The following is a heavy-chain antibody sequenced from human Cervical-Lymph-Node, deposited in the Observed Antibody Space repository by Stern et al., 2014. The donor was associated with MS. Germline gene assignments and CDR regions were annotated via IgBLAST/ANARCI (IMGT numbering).Heavy chain of an antibody. CDR2: INPRSGAT. D-gene: IGHD3-22*01. J-gene: IGHJ4*02. CDR1: GYTFGGSY. CDR3: AREGGPTMRNAFDL. Sequence: QVQLVQSEAEVKKPGASVKVSCKASGYTFGGSYLHWVRQAPGQGLEWMAWINPRSGATNFEQGFRGRVTLTRDTSINTAYMELNSLTSDDTAIYYCAREGGPTMRNAFDLWGQGTLVTVSS. V-gene: IGHV1-2*02.